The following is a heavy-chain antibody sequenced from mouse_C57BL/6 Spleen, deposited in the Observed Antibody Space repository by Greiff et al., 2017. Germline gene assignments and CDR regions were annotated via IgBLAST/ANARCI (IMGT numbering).Heavy chain of an antibody. CDR2: IYPGDGDT. CDR3: ARPAAQATWFAY. J-gene: IGHJ3*01. Sequence: QVQLKESGPELVKPGASVTISCKASGYAFSSSWLNWVKQRPGKGLEWIGRIYPGDGDTNYNGKFKGKATLTADKSSSTAYMQLSSLTSEDSAVYFCARPAAQATWFAYWGQGTLVTVSA. D-gene: IGHD3-2*02. CDR1: GYAFSSSW. V-gene: IGHV1-82*01.